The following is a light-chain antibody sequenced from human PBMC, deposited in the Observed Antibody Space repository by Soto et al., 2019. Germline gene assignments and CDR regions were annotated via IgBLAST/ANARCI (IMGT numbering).Light chain of an antibody. CDR2: KVS. CDR1: QRVVYRHGSAY. Sequence: DVVMTPSPLSLPVTREQASSISCRANQRVVYRHGSAYLNWFQQRPGQSPRRLIYKVSNRDSSGPDRFSGSGSGTDFTLKISRVEAEDVGVYYSMQGTYWPRTFGQGTKVDIK. V-gene: IGKV2-30*01. J-gene: IGKJ1*01. CDR3: MQGTYWPRT.